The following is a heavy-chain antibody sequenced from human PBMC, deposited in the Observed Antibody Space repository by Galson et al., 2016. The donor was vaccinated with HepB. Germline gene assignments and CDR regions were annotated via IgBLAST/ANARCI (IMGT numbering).Heavy chain of an antibody. CDR2: ISTRRTT. D-gene: IGHD1-1*01. V-gene: IGHV3-23*01. CDR1: GFVFSNFG. CDR3: AKERLVRRIFDH. J-gene: IGHJ4*02. Sequence: SLRLSCAASGFVFSNFGLSWVRQAPGKGLEWVASISTRRTTYYSDSVQGRFTISRDNSNNTLYLQKNGLRAEDTAVYYCAKERLVRRIFDHWGQGTLLTDSS.